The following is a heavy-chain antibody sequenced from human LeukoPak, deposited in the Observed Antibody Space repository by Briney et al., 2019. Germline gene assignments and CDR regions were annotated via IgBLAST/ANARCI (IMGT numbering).Heavy chain of an antibody. CDR1: GGTFSSYT. J-gene: IGHJ4*02. V-gene: IGHV1-69*02. Sequence: GASVKVSCKASGGTFSSYTISWVRQAPGQGLEWMGRIIPILSIANYAQKFQGRVTITADKSTSTAYMELSSLRSEDTAVYYCARSRDGYNGEDYWGQGTLVTVSS. D-gene: IGHD5-24*01. CDR2: IIPILSIA. CDR3: ARSRDGYNGEDY.